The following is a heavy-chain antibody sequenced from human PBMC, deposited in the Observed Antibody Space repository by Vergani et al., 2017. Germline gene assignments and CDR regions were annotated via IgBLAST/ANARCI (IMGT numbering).Heavy chain of an antibody. CDR1: GFSLSASAPG. Sequence: QIPLKESGPTLVKPTQTLTLPCTFSGFSLSASAPGVAWIRQPPGTALDWLGVVYWNDEKRFTPSLKSRLTITKDTSKSQVVLTMTNMERVDTATYSCAHIHGHGSCQNAVLYFWGQGTLVTVSS. CDR3: AHIHGHGSCQNAVLYF. V-gene: IGHV2-5*01. D-gene: IGHD1-26*01. CDR2: VYWNDEK. J-gene: IGHJ4*02.